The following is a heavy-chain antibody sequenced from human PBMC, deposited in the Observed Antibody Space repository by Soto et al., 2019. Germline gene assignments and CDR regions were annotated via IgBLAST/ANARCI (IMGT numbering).Heavy chain of an antibody. J-gene: IGHJ4*02. D-gene: IGHD6-6*01. CDR1: GGTFSSYA. CDR2: IIPIFGTA. CDR3: ARDPIAARPVGRNFDY. V-gene: IGHV1-69*13. Sequence: SVEVSCKASGGTFSSYAISWVRQAPGQGLEWMGGIIPIFGTANYAQKFQGRVTITADESTSTAYMELSSLRSEDTAVYYCARDPIAARPVGRNFDYWGQGTLVTV.